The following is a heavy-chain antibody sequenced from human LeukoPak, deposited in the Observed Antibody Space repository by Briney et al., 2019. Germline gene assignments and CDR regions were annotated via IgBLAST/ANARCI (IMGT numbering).Heavy chain of an antibody. CDR1: GFTFSSYG. CDR2: ISGSGGST. J-gene: IGHJ2*01. Sequence: PGGSLRLSCAASGFTFSSYGMSWVRQAPGKGLEWVSAISGSGGSTYYADSVKGRFTISRDNAKNSLYLQMNSLRAEDTAVYYCARGPPPGYSSGWPWYFDLWGRGTLVTVSS. CDR3: ARGPPPGYSSGWPWYFDL. V-gene: IGHV3-23*01. D-gene: IGHD6-19*01.